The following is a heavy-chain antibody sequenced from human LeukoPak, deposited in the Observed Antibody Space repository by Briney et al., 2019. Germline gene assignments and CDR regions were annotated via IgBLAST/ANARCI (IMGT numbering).Heavy chain of an antibody. CDR1: GFTFSSYA. J-gene: IGHJ4*02. CDR2: ISYDGSNK. D-gene: IGHD1-20*01. Sequence: GGSLRLSCAASGFTFSSYAMHWVRQAPGKGLEWVAVISYDGSNKYYADSVKGRFTISRDNSKNTLYLQMNSLRAEDTAVYYCARDDYNWNDRGGDYWGQGTLVTVSS. CDR3: ARDDYNWNDRGGDY. V-gene: IGHV3-30-3*01.